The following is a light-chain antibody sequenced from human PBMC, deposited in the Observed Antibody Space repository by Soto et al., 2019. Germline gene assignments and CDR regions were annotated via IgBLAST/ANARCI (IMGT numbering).Light chain of an antibody. Sequence: DIQMTPSPSTLSASVGDRVTITCRASQSCGTSLAWYEQRPEKAPNLLIYKASNLESGVPSRFSGSGSGTAFTLTISRVQPDDFATYYCQQYNNYWTFGQGTKVEIK. CDR3: QQYNNYWT. V-gene: IGKV1-5*03. CDR2: KAS. J-gene: IGKJ1*01. CDR1: QSCGTS.